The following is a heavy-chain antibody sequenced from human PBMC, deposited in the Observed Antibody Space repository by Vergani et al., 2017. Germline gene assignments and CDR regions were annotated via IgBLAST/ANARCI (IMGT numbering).Heavy chain of an antibody. Sequence: QVQLQESGPGLVKPSQTLSLNCAASGGSISSGYFWGWFRQPPGKGLEWIGNIFHTGLTYRNPSLRSRVAISVDTSRNQFSLKLRSVTAADTAAYFCARGGLPDAFDIWGQGTLVTVSS. CDR1: GGSISSGYF. V-gene: IGHV4-38-2*01. CDR2: IFHTGLT. CDR3: ARGGLPDAFDI. J-gene: IGHJ3*02. D-gene: IGHD3-16*01.